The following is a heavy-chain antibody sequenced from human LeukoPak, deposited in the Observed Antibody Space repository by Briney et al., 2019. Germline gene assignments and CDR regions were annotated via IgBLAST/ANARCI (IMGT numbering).Heavy chain of an antibody. CDR3: ARLRYHDFWSGYWKYYYYMDV. CDR1: GFTFSSRDW. V-gene: IGHV3-7*01. CDR2: IKQDGSEK. J-gene: IGHJ6*03. D-gene: IGHD3-3*01. Sequence: PGGSLRLSCVASGFTFSSRDWMTWVRQAPGKGLEWVANIKQDGSEKYYVDSVKGRFTISRDNAKNSLYLQMNSLRAEDTAVYYCARLRYHDFWSGYWKYYYYMDVWGKGTTVTVSS.